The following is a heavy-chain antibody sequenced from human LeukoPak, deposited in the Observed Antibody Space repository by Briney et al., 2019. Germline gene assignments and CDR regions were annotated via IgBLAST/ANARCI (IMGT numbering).Heavy chain of an antibody. Sequence: GGSLRLSCAASGFTFTNYAMSWVRQAPGKGLDWVSAISYNGGSTYYSDSVKGRFTISRDNSKNTVYLQMNSLRAEDTAVYYCAKPPNYGAYYYGMDVWGKGTAVTVSS. CDR1: GFTFTNYA. D-gene: IGHD4/OR15-4a*01. CDR2: ISYNGGST. CDR3: AKPPNYGAYYYGMDV. J-gene: IGHJ6*04. V-gene: IGHV3-23*01.